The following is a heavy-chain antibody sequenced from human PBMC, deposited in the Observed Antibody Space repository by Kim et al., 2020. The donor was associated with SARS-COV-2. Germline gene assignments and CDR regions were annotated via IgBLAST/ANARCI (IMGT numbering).Heavy chain of an antibody. Sequence: GGSLRLSCAASGFTFSSYGMHWVRQAPGKGLEWVAVIWYDGSNKYYADSVKGRFTISRDNSKNTLYLQMNSLRAEDTAVYYCARDEGVRGFDYWGQGTLVTVSS. CDR2: IWYDGSNK. J-gene: IGHJ4*02. D-gene: IGHD1-1*01. CDR3: ARDEGVRGFDY. CDR1: GFTFSSYG. V-gene: IGHV3-33*01.